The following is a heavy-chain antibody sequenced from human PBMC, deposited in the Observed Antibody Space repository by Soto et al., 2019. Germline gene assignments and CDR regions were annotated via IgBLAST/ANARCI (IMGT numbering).Heavy chain of an antibody. D-gene: IGHD1-26*01. CDR2: IYSSGST. V-gene: IGHV4-30-4*01. CDR3: AAFLGAYWYFDL. CDR1: GGSISSGDYY. Sequence: PSETLSLTCTVSGGSISSGDYYWSWIRQPPGKGLEWIGYIYSSGSTYYNPSLKSRVTISVDTSKNQFSLKLNSVTAADTAVYYCAAFLGAYWYFDLWGRGTLVTVSS. J-gene: IGHJ2*01.